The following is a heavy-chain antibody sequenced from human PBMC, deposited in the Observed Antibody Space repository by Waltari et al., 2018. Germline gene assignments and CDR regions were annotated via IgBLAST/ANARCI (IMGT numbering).Heavy chain of an antibody. D-gene: IGHD5-12*01. CDR3: AKETLRWFDY. J-gene: IGHJ4*02. V-gene: IGHV3-23*01. CDR2: INDGGGST. Sequence: EVQLLESGGGLVQPGGSLRLSCAVSGITFSAYAMSWFRPAPGKGLEWVSGINDGGGSTYYADSGKGRFTISRDNSRKMLFLQMSGLRAEDTAIYYCAKETLRWFDYWGQGTLVAVSS. CDR1: GITFSAYA.